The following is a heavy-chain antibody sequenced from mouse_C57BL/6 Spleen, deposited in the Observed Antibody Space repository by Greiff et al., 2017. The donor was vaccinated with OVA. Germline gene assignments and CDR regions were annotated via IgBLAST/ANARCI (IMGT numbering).Heavy chain of an antibody. CDR3: ARSTTVPYFDY. J-gene: IGHJ2*01. CDR2: IYPGSGNT. Sequence: VQLQESGAELVRPGASVQLSCKASGYTFTDYYINWVKQRPGQGLEWIARIYPGSGNTYYNEKFKGKATLTAEKSSSTAYMQLSSLTSEDSAVYFCARSTTVPYFDYWGQGTTLTVSS. D-gene: IGHD1-1*01. CDR1: GYTFTDYY. V-gene: IGHV1-76*01.